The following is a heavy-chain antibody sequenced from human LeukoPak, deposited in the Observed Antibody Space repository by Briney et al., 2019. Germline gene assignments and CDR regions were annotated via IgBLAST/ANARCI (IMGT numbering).Heavy chain of an antibody. D-gene: IGHD3-9*01. Sequence: SETLSLTCAVYGGSFSGYYWSWIRQPPGKGLEWIGEINHSGSTNYNPSLKSRVTISVDTSKNQFSLKLSSVTAADTAVYYCARGRTIPYYDILTGYFSRGTYFDYWGEGTLVTVSS. CDR1: GGSFSGYY. CDR2: INHSGST. J-gene: IGHJ4*02. V-gene: IGHV4-34*01. CDR3: ARGRTIPYYDILTGYFSRGTYFDY.